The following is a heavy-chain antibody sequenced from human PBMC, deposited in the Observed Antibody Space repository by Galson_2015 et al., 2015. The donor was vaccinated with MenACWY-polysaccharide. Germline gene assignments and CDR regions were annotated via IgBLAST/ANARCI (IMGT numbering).Heavy chain of an antibody. CDR3: ARADRTDVGIVGYGWGLDC. V-gene: IGHV4-31*03. Sequence: TLSRACTVSGGFISSGGHYWTWRRPHPEKGLEWIAYIRGSGNSHYNSSLKSRVIISVDTSKNQLSLKLTSVTAEDPALYYCARADRTDVGIVGYGWGLDCWGQGTLVTVSS. J-gene: IGHJ4*02. CDR2: IRGSGNS. CDR1: GGFISSGGHY. D-gene: IGHD2/OR15-2a*01.